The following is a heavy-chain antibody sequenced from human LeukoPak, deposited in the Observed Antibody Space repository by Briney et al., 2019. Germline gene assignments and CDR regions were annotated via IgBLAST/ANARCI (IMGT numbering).Heavy chain of an antibody. Sequence: PSETLSLTCTVSGGSISSTDYYWGWIRQPPGKGLEWIASIYFSGNTYDNPSLKSRVSLSVDTSKNQFSLRLSSVTAADTAVYFCARQLYVSGSYYAPMDVWGKGTTVTISS. CDR2: IYFSGNT. CDR1: GGSISSTDYY. V-gene: IGHV4-39*01. D-gene: IGHD3-10*01. J-gene: IGHJ6*03. CDR3: ARQLYVSGSYYAPMDV.